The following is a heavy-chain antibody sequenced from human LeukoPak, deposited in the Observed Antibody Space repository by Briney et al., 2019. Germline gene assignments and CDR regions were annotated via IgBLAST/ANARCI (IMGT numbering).Heavy chain of an antibody. J-gene: IGHJ4*02. V-gene: IGHV1-18*01. CDR2: ISAYNGNT. CDR3: ARDRRAYRGSGSQFDY. Sequence: ASVKVSCKASGHTFTSYGISWVRQAPGQGLEWMGWISAYNGNTNYAQKLQGRVTMTPDTSTSTAYMELRSLRSDDTAVYYCARDRRAYRGSGSQFDYWGQGTLVTVSS. CDR1: GHTFTSYG. D-gene: IGHD3-10*01.